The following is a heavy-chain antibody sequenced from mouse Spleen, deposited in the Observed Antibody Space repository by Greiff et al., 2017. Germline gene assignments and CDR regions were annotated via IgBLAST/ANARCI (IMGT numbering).Heavy chain of an antibody. CDR3: ARLQLGYFDV. J-gene: IGHJ1*01. D-gene: IGHD4-1*02. CDR1: GFTFSSYA. Sequence: EVQGVESGGGLVKPGGSLKLSCAASGFTFSSYAMSWVRQTPEKRLEWVATISSGGSYTYYPDSVKGRFTISRDNAKNTLYLQMSSLRSEDTAMYYCARLQLGYFDVWGAGTTVTVSS. CDR2: ISSGGSYT. V-gene: IGHV5-9-3*01.